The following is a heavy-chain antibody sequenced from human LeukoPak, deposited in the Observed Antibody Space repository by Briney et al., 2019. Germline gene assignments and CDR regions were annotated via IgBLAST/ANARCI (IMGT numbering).Heavy chain of an antibody. CDR1: GYTFTSYG. V-gene: IGHV1-18*01. J-gene: IGHJ5*02. Sequence: ASVKVSCKPSGYTFTSYGISWVRQAPGQGLEWMGWISAYNGNANYAQKLQGRVTMTTDTSTSTVYMELSSLRSDDTAVYYCAREPTSNYGLGGWFDTCGQGTLVTVS. CDR3: AREPTSNYGLGGWFDT. D-gene: IGHD3-10*01. CDR2: ISAYNGNA.